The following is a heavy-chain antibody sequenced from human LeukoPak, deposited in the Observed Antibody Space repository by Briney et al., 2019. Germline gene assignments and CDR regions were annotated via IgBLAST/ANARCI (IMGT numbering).Heavy chain of an antibody. CDR2: ISSSGSTI. J-gene: IGHJ6*03. CDR1: GFTFSSYE. D-gene: IGHD3-3*01. Sequence: GGSLRLSCAASGFTFSSYEMNWVRQAPGKGLEWVSYISSSGSTIYYAGSVKGRFTISRDNAKNSLYLQMNSLRAEDTAVYYCAREAYYDFWAGGYYYYYMDVWGKGTTVTVSS. V-gene: IGHV3-48*03. CDR3: AREAYYDFWAGGYYYYYMDV.